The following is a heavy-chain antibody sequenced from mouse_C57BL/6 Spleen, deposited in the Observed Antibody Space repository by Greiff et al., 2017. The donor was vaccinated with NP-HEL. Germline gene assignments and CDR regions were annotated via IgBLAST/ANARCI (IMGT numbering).Heavy chain of an antibody. CDR2: IYPGDGDT. J-gene: IGHJ4*01. V-gene: IGHV1-80*01. CDR1: GYAFSSYW. Sequence: QVQLKESGAELVKPGASVKISCKASGYAFSSYWMNWVKQRPGKGLEWIGQIYPGDGDTNYNGKFKGKATLTADKSSSTAYMQLSSLTSEDSAVYFCARSDYYGSSAYAMDYWGQGTSVTVSS. CDR3: ARSDYYGSSAYAMDY. D-gene: IGHD1-1*01.